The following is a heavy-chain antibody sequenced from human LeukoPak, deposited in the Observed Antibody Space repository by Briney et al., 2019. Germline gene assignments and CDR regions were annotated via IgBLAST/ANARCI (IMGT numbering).Heavy chain of an antibody. J-gene: IGHJ4*02. D-gene: IGHD1-26*01. V-gene: IGHV3-9*01. Sequence: SGGSLRLSCAASGFTFDDYAMHWVRQAPGKGLEWVSGISWNSGSIGYADSVKGRFTISRDNAKNSLYLQMNSLRAEDTALYYCAKGNMGAEIIDYWGQGTLVTVSS. CDR3: AKGNMGAEIIDY. CDR1: GFTFDDYA. CDR2: ISWNSGSI.